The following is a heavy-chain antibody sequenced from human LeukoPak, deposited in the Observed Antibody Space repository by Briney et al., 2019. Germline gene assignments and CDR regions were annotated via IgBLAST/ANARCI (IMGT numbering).Heavy chain of an antibody. CDR1: GFIFSRYW. V-gene: IGHV3-74*01. Sequence: GGSLRLSCVASGFIFSRYWMHWVRQAPGKELVWVSRINNDGSIINTADSVKGRFTISRDNAKDMLYLQMDSLRAEDTAIYYCARGPSVLGAIDNWGQGTLVAVSS. D-gene: IGHD3-10*01. CDR3: ARGPSVLGAIDN. CDR2: INNDGSII. J-gene: IGHJ4*02.